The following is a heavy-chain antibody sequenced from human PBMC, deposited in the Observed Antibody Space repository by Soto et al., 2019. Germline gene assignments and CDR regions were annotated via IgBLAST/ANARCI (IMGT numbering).Heavy chain of an antibody. CDR1: GFTCSSYG. CDR3: AKDGWDF. Sequence: QVQLVESGGGVVQPGRSLRLSWAASGFTCSSYGMHWVRQAPGNGLEWVAVISYDGSNKYYADSVKGRFTISRDNSKNTLYLPMNSLIAEDKAVYYCAKDGWDFWGQGTAVTVSS. J-gene: IGHJ6*02. V-gene: IGHV3-30*18. CDR2: ISYDGSNK.